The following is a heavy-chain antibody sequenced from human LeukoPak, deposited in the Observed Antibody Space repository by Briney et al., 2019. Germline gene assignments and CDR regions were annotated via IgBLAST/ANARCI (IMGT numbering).Heavy chain of an antibody. J-gene: IGHJ4*01. CDR1: GYTFTGHY. CDR2: INPNSGGT. CDR3: ARDYTGQAKIRIVSGSGSYYNLYTDAVLDY. Sequence: ASVKVSCKASGYTFTGHYMHWVRQAPGQGLEWMGWINPNSGGTNYAQKFQGRVTMTRDTSISTAYMELSRLRSDDTAVYYCARDYTGQAKIRIVSGSGSYYNLYTDAVLDYWGHGTLVTVSS. V-gene: IGHV1-2*02. D-gene: IGHD3-10*01.